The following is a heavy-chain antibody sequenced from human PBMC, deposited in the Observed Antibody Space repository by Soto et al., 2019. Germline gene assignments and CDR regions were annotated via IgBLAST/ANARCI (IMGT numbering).Heavy chain of an antibody. D-gene: IGHD6-19*01. V-gene: IGHV5-51*01. J-gene: IGHJ4*02. CDR1: GYSFTSYW. Sequence: GESLKISCKGSGYSFTSYWIAWVRQMPGKGLEWMGRIYLSDSDTRYSPSFQGRVTISADKSISTAYLQWSSLKASDTAMYYCAKSSSGWHYYFDYWGQGTLVTVSS. CDR2: IYLSDSDT. CDR3: AKSSSGWHYYFDY.